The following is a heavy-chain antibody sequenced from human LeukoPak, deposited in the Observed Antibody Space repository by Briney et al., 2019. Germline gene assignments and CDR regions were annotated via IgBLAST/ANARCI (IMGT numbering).Heavy chain of an antibody. Sequence: GGSLRLSCAASGFTFSSYAMHWVRQAPGKGLEGVAVISYDGSNKYYADSVKGRFTISRDNSKNTLYLQMNSLRAEDTAVYYCARARVAVDYWGQGTLVTVSS. CDR2: ISYDGSNK. V-gene: IGHV3-30-3*01. D-gene: IGHD2-15*01. CDR3: ARARVAVDY. CDR1: GFTFSSYA. J-gene: IGHJ4*02.